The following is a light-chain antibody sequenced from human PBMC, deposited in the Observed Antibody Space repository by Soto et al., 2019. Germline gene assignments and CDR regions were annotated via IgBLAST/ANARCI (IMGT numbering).Light chain of an antibody. Sequence: QSVLTQPPSASETPGQRVTISCSGSSSNIGSYTVNWYQQLPGTAPKLLIYRNNQRPSGVPDRISGSKSGTSASLAISGLQSEDETDYYFAAWDDSLNGVAFGGGTKLTVL. V-gene: IGLV1-44*01. J-gene: IGLJ2*01. CDR3: AAWDDSLNGVA. CDR2: RNN. CDR1: SSNIGSYT.